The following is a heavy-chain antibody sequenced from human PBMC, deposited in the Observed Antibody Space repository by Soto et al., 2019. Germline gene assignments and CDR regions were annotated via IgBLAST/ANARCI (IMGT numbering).Heavy chain of an antibody. Sequence: GGSLRLSCAASGFTFSSYATHWVRQAPGKGLEYVSAISTNGGSTYYADSVKGRFTMSRDNSKNTLYLQMGSLRAEDMAVYYCAREASSGWYFVYWGQGTLVTVPQ. J-gene: IGHJ4*02. CDR3: AREASSGWYFVY. CDR1: GFTFSSYA. CDR2: ISTNGGST. D-gene: IGHD6-25*01. V-gene: IGHV3-64*02.